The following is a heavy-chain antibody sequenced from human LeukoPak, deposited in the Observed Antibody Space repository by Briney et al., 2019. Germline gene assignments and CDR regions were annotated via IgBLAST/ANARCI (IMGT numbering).Heavy chain of an antibody. CDR1: GFTFSTYW. D-gene: IGHD3-22*01. V-gene: IGHV3-7*01. CDR3: AKEEYDTSGYYHAGLDF. Sequence: GGSLRLSCAASGFTFSTYWMSWVRQAPGKGLEWVANIKQDGSEKYYVDSVKGRFTISRDNAKNSLYLQMNSLRAEDTAVYYCAKEEYDTSGYYHAGLDFWGQGTLVTVSS. J-gene: IGHJ4*02. CDR2: IKQDGSEK.